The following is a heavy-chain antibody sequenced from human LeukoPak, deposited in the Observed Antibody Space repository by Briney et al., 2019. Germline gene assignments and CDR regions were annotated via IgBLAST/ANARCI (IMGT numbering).Heavy chain of an antibody. Sequence: GGSLRLSCAASGFTFSNAWMSWVRQAPGKGLEWVANIKQDGGEKYYVDSVKGRFTISRDNAKNSLYLQMNSLRPEDTAVYYCAGRGDGNLYYFDHWGQGTLVTASS. J-gene: IGHJ4*02. CDR2: IKQDGGEK. CDR1: GFTFSNAW. D-gene: IGHD5-24*01. CDR3: AGRGDGNLYYFDH. V-gene: IGHV3-7*04.